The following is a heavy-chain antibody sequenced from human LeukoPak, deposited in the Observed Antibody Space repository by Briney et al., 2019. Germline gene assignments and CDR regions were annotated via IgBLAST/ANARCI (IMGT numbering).Heavy chain of an antibody. Sequence: AASVKVSCKASGYTFTSYGISWVRQAPGQGLEWMGWIGAYNGNTNYAQKLQGRVTMTTDTSTSTAYMELRSLRSDDTAVYYCARNSDYDILPGYYGGYYFDYWGQGTLVTVSS. D-gene: IGHD3-9*01. CDR3: ARNSDYDILPGYYGGYYFDY. J-gene: IGHJ4*02. CDR1: GYTFTSYG. CDR2: IGAYNGNT. V-gene: IGHV1-18*01.